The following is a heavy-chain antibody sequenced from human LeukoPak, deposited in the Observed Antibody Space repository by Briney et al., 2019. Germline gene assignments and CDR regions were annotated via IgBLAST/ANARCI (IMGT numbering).Heavy chain of an antibody. V-gene: IGHV3-21*01. CDR2: ISSSSSDI. Sequence: GGSLRLSCAASGFTFSSYRMNWVRQAPGKGLEWVSSISSSSSDIKYADSVKGRFTISRDNAKNSLYMQMNSLRAEDTAVDYCARDGGGIDYWGQGTLVTVSS. J-gene: IGHJ4*02. CDR1: GFTFSSYR. CDR3: ARDGGGIDY. D-gene: IGHD3-16*01.